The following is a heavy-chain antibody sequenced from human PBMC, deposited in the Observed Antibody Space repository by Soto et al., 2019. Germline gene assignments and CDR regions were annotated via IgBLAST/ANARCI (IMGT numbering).Heavy chain of an antibody. D-gene: IGHD4-17*01. J-gene: IGHJ6*02. CDR3: ARAHYGDYGYGMDV. CDR1: GGSISSGGYS. Sequence: QLQLQESGSGLVKPSQTLSLTCAVSGGSISSGGYSWSWIRQPPGKGLEWSGYIYDSGTTYYNPSLKSRVTLSVDRSKNQFSLKLSSVTAADTAVYYCARAHYGDYGYGMDVWGQGTTVTVSS. V-gene: IGHV4-30-2*01. CDR2: IYDSGTT.